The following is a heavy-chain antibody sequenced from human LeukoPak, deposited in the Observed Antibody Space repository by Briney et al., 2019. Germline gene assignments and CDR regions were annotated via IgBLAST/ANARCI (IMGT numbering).Heavy chain of an antibody. Sequence: PGGSLRLSCAASGFTFTTYSMTRVRQAPGKGLEWVSSISSSGTYTYYADSLKGRFTISRDNGKSSLFLQMNSLRAEDTAIYYCARDQYGDYSLDYWGQGTLVTVSS. CDR3: ARDQYGDYSLDY. CDR2: ISSSGTYT. J-gene: IGHJ4*02. V-gene: IGHV3-21*01. D-gene: IGHD4-17*01. CDR1: GFTFTTYS.